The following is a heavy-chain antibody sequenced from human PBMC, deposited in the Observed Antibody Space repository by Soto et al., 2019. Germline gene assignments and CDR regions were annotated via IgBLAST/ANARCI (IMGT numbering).Heavy chain of an antibody. J-gene: IGHJ1*01. V-gene: IGHV4-31*03. CDR1: GGSISSGGYY. Sequence: QVQLQESGPGLVKPSQTLSLTCTVSGGSISSGGYYWSWIRQHPGECLEWIGYIYYSGSTYYNPSLKSRVTISVDTSKHQFSLKLSSVTAADTAVYYCARGRSYYGDYDYFQHWGQGTLVTVSS. CDR2: IYYSGST. CDR3: ARGRSYYGDYDYFQH. D-gene: IGHD4-17*01.